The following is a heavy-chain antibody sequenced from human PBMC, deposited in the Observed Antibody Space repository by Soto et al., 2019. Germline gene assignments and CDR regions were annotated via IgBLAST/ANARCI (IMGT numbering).Heavy chain of an antibody. CDR2: IYYSGST. CDR1: GGSISSGGYY. Sequence: QVQLQESGPGLVKPSQTLSLTCTVSGGSISSGGYYWSWIRQHPGKGLEWIGYIYYSGSTYSNPSLQSRVTISLGASKNQFSLKLRSETAADTAVYYCARAYYYILTGYYEFDYCGQGTLVTVSS. V-gene: IGHV4-31*03. J-gene: IGHJ4*02. CDR3: ARAYYYILTGYYEFDY. D-gene: IGHD3-9*01.